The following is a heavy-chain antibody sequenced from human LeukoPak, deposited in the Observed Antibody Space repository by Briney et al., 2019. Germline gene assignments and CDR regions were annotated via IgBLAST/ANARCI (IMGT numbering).Heavy chain of an antibody. CDR1: GDSASSNSAA. CDR3: ARDGTYYDSSGYSDLYYYYYGMDV. J-gene: IGHJ6*02. D-gene: IGHD3-22*01. V-gene: IGHV6-1*01. CDR2: TYYRSKWYN. Sequence: SQTLSLTCAISGDSASSNSAAWNWIRQSPSRGLEWLGRTYYRSKWYNDYAVSVKSRITINPDTSKNQFSLQLNSVTPEDTAVYYCARDGTYYDSSGYSDLYYYYYGMDVWGQGTTVTVSS.